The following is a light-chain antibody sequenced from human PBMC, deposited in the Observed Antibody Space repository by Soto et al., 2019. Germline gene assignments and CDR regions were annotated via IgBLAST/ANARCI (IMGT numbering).Light chain of an antibody. CDR2: EVT. CDR3: SSYTSSTTLDVV. J-gene: IGLJ2*01. V-gene: IGLV2-14*01. CDR1: SSDVGGHNY. Sequence: QSALTQPVSVSGSPGQSITISCTGTSSDVGGHNYVSWYQQHPGTAPKLMIYEVTNRPSGVSNRFSGSKSGNTASLTISGLQAEDEADYYCSSYTSSTTLDVVFGGGTKLTVL.